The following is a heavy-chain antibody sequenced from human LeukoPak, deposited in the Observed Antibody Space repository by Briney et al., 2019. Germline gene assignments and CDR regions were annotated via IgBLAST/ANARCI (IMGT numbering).Heavy chain of an antibody. Sequence: PGRSLRLSCAASGFTFRSYWMSWVRQAPGKGLEWVANIKQDGSEKYYVDSVKGRFTISRDTAKNSLYLQMNSLRAEDTAASYCARVPVVTAPEVYMAVWGKGTTVTVSS. J-gene: IGHJ6*03. CDR2: IKQDGSEK. D-gene: IGHD2-21*02. V-gene: IGHV3-7*01. CDR3: ARVPVVTAPEVYMAV. CDR1: GFTFRSYW.